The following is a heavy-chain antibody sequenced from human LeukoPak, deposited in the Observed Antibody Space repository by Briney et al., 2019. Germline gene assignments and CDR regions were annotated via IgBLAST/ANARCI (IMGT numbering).Heavy chain of an antibody. CDR2: IWYDGSNK. Sequence: GGSLRLSCAASGFTFSRYWMSWVRQAPGKGLEWVAVIWYDGSNKYYADSVKGRFTISRDNSKNTLYLQMNSLRAEDTAVYYCARDREGYSSWPAQNAFDIWGQGTMVTVSS. J-gene: IGHJ3*02. D-gene: IGHD5-18*01. CDR1: GFTFSRYW. V-gene: IGHV3-33*08. CDR3: ARDREGYSSWPAQNAFDI.